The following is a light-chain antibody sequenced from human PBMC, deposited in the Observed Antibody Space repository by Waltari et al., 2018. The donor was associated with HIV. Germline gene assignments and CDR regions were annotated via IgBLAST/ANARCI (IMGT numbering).Light chain of an antibody. CDR1: QSISSY. CDR3: QQSYSTPLFT. J-gene: IGKJ3*01. Sequence: DIQMTQSPSSLSASVGDRVTITCRASQSISSYLNWYQQKPGKAPKLLIYAASSLQRGVPSRFSGSGSGTDFTLTISSLQPEDFATYYCQQSYSTPLFTFGPGTKVDIK. V-gene: IGKV1-39*01. CDR2: AAS.